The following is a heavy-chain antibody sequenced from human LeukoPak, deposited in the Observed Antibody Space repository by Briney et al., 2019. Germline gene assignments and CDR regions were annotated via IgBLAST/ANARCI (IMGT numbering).Heavy chain of an antibody. CDR2: INPNSGGT. CDR1: GYTFTGYY. D-gene: IGHD3-10*01. V-gene: IGHV1-2*02. CDR3: ARDTDGSGSVFDY. J-gene: IGHJ4*02. Sequence: ASVKVSCKASGYTFTGYYMYWVRQAPGQGLEWMGWINPNSGGTDYAQKFQGRVTMTRDTSISTAYMELSRLRSDDTAVYYCARDTDGSGSVFDYWGQGTLVTVSS.